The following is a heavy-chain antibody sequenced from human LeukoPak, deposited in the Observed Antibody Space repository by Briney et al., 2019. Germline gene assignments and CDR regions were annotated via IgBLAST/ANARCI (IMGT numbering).Heavy chain of an antibody. Sequence: GGSLRLSCAASGFTFSSYGMHWVRQAPGKGLEWVAVISYDGSNKYFADSVKGRFTISRDNSKNTLYLQMNSLRAEDTAVYYCAKDSGIAVAGTLRAFDIWGQGTMVSVSS. CDR2: ISYDGSNK. J-gene: IGHJ3*02. CDR1: GFTFSSYG. V-gene: IGHV3-30*18. CDR3: AKDSGIAVAGTLRAFDI. D-gene: IGHD6-19*01.